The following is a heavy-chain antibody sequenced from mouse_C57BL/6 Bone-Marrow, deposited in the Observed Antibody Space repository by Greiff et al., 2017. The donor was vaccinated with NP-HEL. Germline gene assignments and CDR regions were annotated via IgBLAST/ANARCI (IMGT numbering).Heavy chain of an antibody. CDR2: ISDGGSYT. V-gene: IGHV5-4*01. CDR3: AREDYYYGSSYDY. D-gene: IGHD1-1*01. Sequence: EVMLVESGGGLVKPGGSLKLSCAASGFTFSSYAMSWVRQTPEKRLAWVATISDGGSYTYYPDNVKGRFTISRDNAKNNLYLQMSHLKSEDTAMYYCAREDYYYGSSYDYWGQGTTLTVSS. J-gene: IGHJ2*01. CDR1: GFTFSSYA.